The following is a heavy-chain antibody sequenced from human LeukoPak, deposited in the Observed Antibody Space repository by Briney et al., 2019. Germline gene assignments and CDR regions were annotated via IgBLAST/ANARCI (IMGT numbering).Heavy chain of an antibody. J-gene: IGHJ6*02. CDR2: IYDSGST. D-gene: IGHD1-7*01. V-gene: IGHV4-30-4*01. Sequence: SQTLSLTCTVSGASIRSGDYYWSWIRQPPGKGLEWIGYIYDSGSTYYNPSLKSRITISVDTSENRFSLKLSSVTAADTAVYYCARDNWNYGSSMDVWGQGTTVTVSS. CDR1: GASIRSGDYY. CDR3: ARDNWNYGSSMDV.